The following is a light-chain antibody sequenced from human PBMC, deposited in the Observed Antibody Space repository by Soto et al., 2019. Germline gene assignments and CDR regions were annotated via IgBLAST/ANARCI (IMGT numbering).Light chain of an antibody. V-gene: IGLV4-69*01. CDR3: QTWGTDTVV. CDR1: SGHSSYA. Sequence: QLVLTQSPSASASLGASVKLTCTLSSGHSSYAIAWHQQQPEKGPRYLMKLNSDGSHSKGDGIPDRFSGSSSGAERYLTISSHQSEDEADYYCQTWGTDTVVFGGGIKLTVL. J-gene: IGLJ2*01. CDR2: LNSDGSH.